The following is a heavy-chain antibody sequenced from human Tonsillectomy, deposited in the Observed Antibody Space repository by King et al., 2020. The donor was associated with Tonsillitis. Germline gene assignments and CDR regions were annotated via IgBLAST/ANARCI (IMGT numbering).Heavy chain of an antibody. Sequence: VQLVESGGGLEKPGGSLRLSCAASGFTFIYAWMSWVRQAPGKGLDGIGRSKSKTSGGKTDYAAPVKGRFTVSRDDSKNTLYLQMSSLQTEDTAVYYCTWMATETTLDYWGQGTLVTVSS. CDR1: GFTFIYAW. D-gene: IGHD5-24*01. CDR2: SKSKTSGGKT. J-gene: IGHJ4*02. V-gene: IGHV3-15*01. CDR3: TWMATETTLDY.